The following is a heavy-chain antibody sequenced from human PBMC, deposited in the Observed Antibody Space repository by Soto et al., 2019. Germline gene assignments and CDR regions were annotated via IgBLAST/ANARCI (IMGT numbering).Heavy chain of an antibody. Sequence: QVQLVQSGTEVQKPGSSVKLSCKTSGGTFTNYDISWVRQAPGQGLESMGGIIPLFGSPHYSPKFEGRVTITADEVSTTAHLELSSLRFDDTAVYFCAWTLAFCGGNCYLPNFDTWGQGTLVIVSS. CDR3: AWTLAFCGGNCYLPNFDT. V-gene: IGHV1-69*01. D-gene: IGHD2-21*01. J-gene: IGHJ4*02. CDR1: GGTFTNYD. CDR2: IIPLFGSP.